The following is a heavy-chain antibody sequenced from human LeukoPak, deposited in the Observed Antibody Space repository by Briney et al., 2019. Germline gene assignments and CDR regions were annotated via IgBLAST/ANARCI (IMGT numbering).Heavy chain of an antibody. CDR2: ISGSGYST. CDR3: ATDSSSWNIFDN. Sequence: GGSLRLSCAASGFTFTTYTMTWVRQAPGEGLNWISSISGSGYSTFYSESVKGRFSISRDNSKNFVYLQMTNLTAGDTAVYFCATDSSSWNIFDNWGQGTLVTVSS. CDR1: GFTFTTYT. V-gene: IGHV3-23*01. J-gene: IGHJ4*02. D-gene: IGHD2-15*01.